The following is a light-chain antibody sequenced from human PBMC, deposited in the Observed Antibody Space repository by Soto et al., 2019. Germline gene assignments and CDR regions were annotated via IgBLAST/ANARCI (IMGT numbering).Light chain of an antibody. CDR3: QHRSHWHPET. CDR1: TSIRRS. V-gene: IGKV3-11*01. J-gene: IGKJ4*01. Sequence: EFVLTQSPAILSLSPGERATLSCRASTSIRRSLAWYQQKPGQSPRILIYDASNRATGIPARFSGSGSGTDDTLTISSLEPEEVAVYYCQHRSHWHPETFGGGTKVEIK. CDR2: DAS.